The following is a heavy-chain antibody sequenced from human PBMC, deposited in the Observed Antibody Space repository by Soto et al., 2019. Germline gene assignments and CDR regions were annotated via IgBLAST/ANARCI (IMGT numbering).Heavy chain of an antibody. CDR1: GGSISSSSYY. J-gene: IGHJ4*02. V-gene: IGHV4-39*07. CDR3: ARDRADYDFWSGYPGTEN. Sequence: PSETLSLTCTVSGGSISSSSYYWGWIRQPPGKGLEWIGNIYYSGSTYYNPSLKSRVTISVDTSKNQFSLKLSSVTAADTAVYYCARDRADYDFWSGYPGTENWGQGTLVTVSS. D-gene: IGHD3-3*01. CDR2: IYYSGST.